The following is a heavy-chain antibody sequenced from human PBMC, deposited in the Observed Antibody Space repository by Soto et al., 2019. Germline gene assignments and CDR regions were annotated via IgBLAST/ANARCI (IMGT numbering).Heavy chain of an antibody. CDR1: GGTFSSYT. J-gene: IGHJ6*02. Sequence: QVQLVQSGAEVKKPGSSVKVSCKASGGTFSSYTISWVRQAPGQGLEWMVRIIPILGIANYAQKFQGRVTITADNSTSTAYMELSSLRSEDTAVYYCARDLAMAAAGLYYYGMDVWGQGTTVTVSS. CDR2: IIPILGIA. V-gene: IGHV1-69*08. D-gene: IGHD6-13*01. CDR3: ARDLAMAAAGLYYYGMDV.